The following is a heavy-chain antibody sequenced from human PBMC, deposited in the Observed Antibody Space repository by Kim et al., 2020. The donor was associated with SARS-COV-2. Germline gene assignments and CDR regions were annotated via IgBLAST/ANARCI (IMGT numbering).Heavy chain of an antibody. CDR1: GYTFTGYY. Sequence: ASVKVSCKASGYTFTGYYMHWVRQAPGQGLEWMGWINPNSGGTNYAQKFQGRVTMTRDTSISTAYMELSRLRSDDTAVYYCASQAADIVVVPAANKQWLEHGYWGQGTLVTVSS. CDR3: ASQAADIVVVPAANKQWLEHGY. CDR2: INPNSGGT. D-gene: IGHD2-2*01. V-gene: IGHV1-2*02. J-gene: IGHJ4*02.